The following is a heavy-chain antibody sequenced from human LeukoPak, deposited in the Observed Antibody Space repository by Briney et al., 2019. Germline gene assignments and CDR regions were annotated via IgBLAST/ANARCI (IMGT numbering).Heavy chain of an antibody. J-gene: IGHJ5*02. CDR3: ARGRYSAGDNWFDP. CDR1: GGSITSSY. CDR2: IHYTGST. V-gene: IGHV4-59*01. Sequence: SETLSLTCTVSGGSITSSYWSWIRQSPGKGLEWIGYIHYTGSTNYNPSLKSRVTMLIDTSKNQFSLKLSSVTAADSAVYYCARGRYSAGDNWFDPWGQGTLVTVSS. D-gene: IGHD3-9*01.